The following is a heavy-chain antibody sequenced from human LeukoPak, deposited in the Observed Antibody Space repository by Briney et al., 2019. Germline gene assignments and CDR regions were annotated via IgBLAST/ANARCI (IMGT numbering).Heavy chain of an antibody. CDR3: AKLYSSSWSPLDY. CDR2: INHSGST. Sequence: PSETLSLTCAVYGGSFSSYYWSWLRQPPGKGLEWLGEINHSGSTNYHPSLKSRVTISGDTSKNQFSLKLSSVTAADTAVYYCAKLYSSSWSPLDYWGQGTLVTVSS. CDR1: GGSFSSYY. D-gene: IGHD6-13*01. J-gene: IGHJ4*02. V-gene: IGHV4-34*01.